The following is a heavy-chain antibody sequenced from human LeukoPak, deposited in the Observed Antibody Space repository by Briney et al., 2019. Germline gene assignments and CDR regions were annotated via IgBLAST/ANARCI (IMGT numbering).Heavy chain of an antibody. Sequence: PSETMSLTCTVSGGSISSYYWSWIRQPPGKGLEWIGYIYYSGSTNYNPSLKSRVTISVDTSKNQFSLKLSSVTAADTAVYYCARPYCSSTSCYHWFDPWGQGTLVTVSS. V-gene: IGHV4-59*01. CDR2: IYYSGST. CDR3: ARPYCSSTSCYHWFDP. D-gene: IGHD2-2*01. CDR1: GGSISSYY. J-gene: IGHJ5*02.